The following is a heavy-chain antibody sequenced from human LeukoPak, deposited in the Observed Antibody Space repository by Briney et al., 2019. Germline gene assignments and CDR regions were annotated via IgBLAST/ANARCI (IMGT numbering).Heavy chain of an antibody. J-gene: IGHJ6*03. CDR3: TTSARYYYYYMDV. V-gene: IGHV3-15*01. Sequence: GGSLRLSCAASGFTFSNAWMSWVRQAPGKGLEWVGRIKSKTDGGTTDYAAPVKGRFTISRDDSKNTLYLQMNSLKTEDTAVYYCTTSARYYYYYMDVWGKGTTVTVSS. CDR1: GFTFSNAW. D-gene: IGHD6-6*01. CDR2: IKSKTDGGTT.